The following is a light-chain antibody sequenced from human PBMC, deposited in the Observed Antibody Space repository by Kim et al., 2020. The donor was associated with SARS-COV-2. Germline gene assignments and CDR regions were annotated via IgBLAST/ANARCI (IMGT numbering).Light chain of an antibody. CDR3: QAWDSSNVV. CDR2: QDS. Sequence: GSPGQTASITCSGDKLGDKYACWYQQKPGQSPVLVIYQDSKRPSGIPERFSGSNSGNTATLTISGTQAMDEADYYCQAWDSSNVVFGGGTQLTVL. V-gene: IGLV3-1*01. CDR1: KLGDKY. J-gene: IGLJ2*01.